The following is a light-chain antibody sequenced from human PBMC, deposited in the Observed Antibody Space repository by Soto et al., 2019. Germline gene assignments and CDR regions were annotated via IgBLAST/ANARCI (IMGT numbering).Light chain of an antibody. CDR2: LGS. J-gene: IGKJ1*01. V-gene: IGKV2-28*01. Sequence: DIVMTQSPLSLPVTPGESDAISCRSSESLLHSNGNNYLDWDLQKPGQSPHLLIYLGSNRASGVPDRFSGSGSGTDFTLKISSEEAEDVRVYFCMQALQTPWTFGQGTKVEIK. CDR3: MQALQTPWT. CDR1: ESLLHSNGNNY.